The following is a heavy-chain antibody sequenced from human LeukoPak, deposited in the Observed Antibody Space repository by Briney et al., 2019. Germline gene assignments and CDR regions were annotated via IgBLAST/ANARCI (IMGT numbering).Heavy chain of an antibody. CDR2: ISSNGGST. CDR1: GFTFSSYA. CDR3: AKGGEVQTGTINYYYYYYMDV. Sequence: PGGSLRLSCAASGFTFSSYAMHWVRQAPGKGLEYVSAISSNGGSTYYANSVKGRFTISRDNSKNTLYLQMGSLRAEDMAVYYCAKGGEVQTGTINYYYYYYMDVWGKGTTVTVSS. D-gene: IGHD1-1*01. J-gene: IGHJ6*03. V-gene: IGHV3-64*01.